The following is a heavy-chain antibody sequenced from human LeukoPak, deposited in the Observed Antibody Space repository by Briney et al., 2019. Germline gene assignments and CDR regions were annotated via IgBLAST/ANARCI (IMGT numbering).Heavy chain of an antibody. Sequence: GGSLRLSCAASGFTFSSYAMNWVRQAPGKGLEWVSAISGSGSNTYYADSVKGRFTISRDNSKNTLYLQMNSLRAEDTAVYYCARAPADAFDIWGQGTMVTVSS. CDR3: ARAPADAFDI. J-gene: IGHJ3*02. V-gene: IGHV3-23*01. CDR2: ISGSGSNT. CDR1: GFTFSSYA.